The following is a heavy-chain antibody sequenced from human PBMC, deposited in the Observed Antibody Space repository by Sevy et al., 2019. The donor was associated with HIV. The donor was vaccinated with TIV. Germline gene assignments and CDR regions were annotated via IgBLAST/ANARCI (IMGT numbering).Heavy chain of an antibody. CDR2: IYYSGST. D-gene: IGHD6-6*01. CDR3: ARDGKELAARSDNWFDP. V-gene: IGHV4-30-4*01. J-gene: IGHJ5*02. Sequence: SETLSLTCTVSGGSISSGDYYWSWIRQPPGKGLEWIGYIYYSGSTYYNPSLKSRVTISVDTSKNQFSLKLSSVTAADTAVYYCARDGKELAARSDNWFDPWGQRTLVTVSS. CDR1: GGSISSGDYY.